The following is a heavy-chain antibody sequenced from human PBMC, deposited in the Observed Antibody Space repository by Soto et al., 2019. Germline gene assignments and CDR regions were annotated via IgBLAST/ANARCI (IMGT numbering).Heavy chain of an antibody. D-gene: IGHD6-19*01. CDR1: GFTFSSYA. CDR2: ISYDGSNK. J-gene: IGHJ6*02. V-gene: IGHV3-30-3*01. CDR3: ARDRYSSGWSPFLDYYYGMDV. Sequence: QVQLVESGGGVVQPGRSLRLSCAASGFTFSSYAMHWVRQAPGKGLEWVAVISYDGSNKYYADSVKGRFTISRDNSKNTVYLQMNSLRAEDTAVYYCARDRYSSGWSPFLDYYYGMDVWGQGTTVTVSS.